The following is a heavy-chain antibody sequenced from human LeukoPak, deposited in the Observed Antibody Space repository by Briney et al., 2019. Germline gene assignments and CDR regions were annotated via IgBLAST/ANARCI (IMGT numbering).Heavy chain of an antibody. D-gene: IGHD3-22*01. CDR3: AKGYYDSNGNYYYFDY. V-gene: IGHV3-30*18. Sequence: GGSLRLSCAVSGFTFRSYGMHWVRQAPGKGLEWVAVISYDGSIRYYADSVKGRFTISRDNPKNTLYLQVNSLRAEDTAVYYCAKGYYDSNGNYYYFDYWGQGTLVTVSS. CDR1: GFTFRSYG. J-gene: IGHJ4*02. CDR2: ISYDGSIR.